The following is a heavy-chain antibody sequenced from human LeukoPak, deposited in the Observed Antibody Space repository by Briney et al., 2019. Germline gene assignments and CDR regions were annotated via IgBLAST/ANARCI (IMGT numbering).Heavy chain of an antibody. CDR1: GYTFTSYA. CDR2: ISAYNGNT. V-gene: IGHV1-18*01. CDR3: AKGGKNGYGWGPLNWVDP. Sequence: ASVRVSCKASGYTFTSYAITWVRQAPGQGLEWMGWISAYNGNTNYAQKLQGRVTMTTDTSTSTAYMELRSLRSDDTAVYYCAKGGKNGYGWGPLNWVDPWGQGTLVIVSS. J-gene: IGHJ5*02. D-gene: IGHD5-12*01.